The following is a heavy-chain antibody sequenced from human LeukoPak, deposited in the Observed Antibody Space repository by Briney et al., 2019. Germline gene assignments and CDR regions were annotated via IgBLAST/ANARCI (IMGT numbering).Heavy chain of an antibody. J-gene: IGHJ6*02. CDR1: GFTFSSYS. D-gene: IGHD3-3*01. Sequence: GGSLRLSCAASGFTFSSYSMNWVRQAPGKGLEWVSSISSSSSYIYYADSVKGRFTISRDNAKNSLYLQMNSLRAEDTAVYYCARDGITIPRRWGSENYGMDVWGQGTTVTVSS. CDR3: ARDGITIPRRWGSENYGMDV. V-gene: IGHV3-21*01. CDR2: ISSSSSYI.